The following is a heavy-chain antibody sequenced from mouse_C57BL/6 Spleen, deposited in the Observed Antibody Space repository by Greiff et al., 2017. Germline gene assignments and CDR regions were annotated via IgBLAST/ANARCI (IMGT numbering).Heavy chain of an antibody. Sequence: VQLQQSGPVLVKPGASVKMSCKASGYTFTDYYMNWVKQSPGKSLEWIGVINPYNGGTSYNQKFKGKATLTVDKSSSTAYMELNSLTSEDSAVSVGARSGTTMVTTFDYGGQGTTLTVSS. V-gene: IGHV1-19*01. CDR1: GYTFTDYY. D-gene: IGHD2-2*01. CDR2: INPYNGGT. J-gene: IGHJ2*01. CDR3: ARSGTTMVTTFDY.